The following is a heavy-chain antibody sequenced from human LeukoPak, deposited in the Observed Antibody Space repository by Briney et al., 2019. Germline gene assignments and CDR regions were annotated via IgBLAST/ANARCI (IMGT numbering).Heavy chain of an antibody. CDR1: GFTFSSYS. J-gene: IGHJ5*02. D-gene: IGHD1-26*01. CDR2: ISSSSSYI. CDR3: ARARGIAGATDWFDP. Sequence: GGSLRLSCAASGFTFSSYSMNWVRQAPGKGLEWVSSISSSSSYIYYADSVKGRFTISRDNAKNSLYLQMNSLRAEDTAVYYCARARGIAGATDWFDPWGQGTLVTVSS. V-gene: IGHV3-21*01.